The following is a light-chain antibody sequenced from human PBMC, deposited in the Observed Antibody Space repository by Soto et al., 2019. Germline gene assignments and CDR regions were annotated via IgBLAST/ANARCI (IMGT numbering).Light chain of an antibody. CDR3: QQLNSYPS. J-gene: IGKJ4*01. V-gene: IGKV1-9*01. CDR2: AAS. CDR1: QGISSY. Sequence: IQLTQSPSSLSASVGDRVTITCRASQGISSYLAWYQQKPGKAPKLLIYAASTLQSGVPSRFSGSGSSTYITLTISSLQPEGFATYYCQQLNSYPSFGGGTKVEIK.